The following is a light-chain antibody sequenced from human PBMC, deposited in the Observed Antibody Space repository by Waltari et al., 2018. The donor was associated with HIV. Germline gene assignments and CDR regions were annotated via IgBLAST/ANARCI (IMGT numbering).Light chain of an antibody. CDR3: QAWDSVTGV. CDR2: QNN. Sequence: SFELTQSPSVSVSPGQTASITCSGDRLGDYNVCWYQQKPGQSPALVIYQNNKRPSGIPERFSGSNSGNTATLTISGTQAMDEADYYCQAWDSVTGVFGTGTKVTVL. J-gene: IGLJ1*01. CDR1: RLGDYN. V-gene: IGLV3-1*01.